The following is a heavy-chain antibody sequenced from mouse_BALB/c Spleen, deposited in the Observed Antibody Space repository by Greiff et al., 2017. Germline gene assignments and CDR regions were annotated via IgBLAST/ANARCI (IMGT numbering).Heavy chain of an antibody. CDR2: IWAGGST. J-gene: IGHJ1*01. V-gene: IGHV2-9*02. D-gene: IGHD1-2*01. Sequence: QVQLMESGPGLVAPSQSLSITCTVSGFSLTSYGVHWVRQPPGKGLEWLGVIWAGGSTNYNSALMSRLSISKDTSKSQVFIKMNSLQTDDTAMYYWARDRGYGDSGWFDDWGAGTTVTVSA. CDR3: ARDRGYGDSGWFDD. CDR1: GFSLTSYG.